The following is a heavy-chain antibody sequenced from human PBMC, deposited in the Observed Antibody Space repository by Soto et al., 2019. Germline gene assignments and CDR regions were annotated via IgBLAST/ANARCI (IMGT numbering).Heavy chain of an antibody. Sequence: ASVKVSCKASGYTFTSYGISWVRQAPGQGLEWMGWISAYNGNTNYAQKLQGRVTMTTDTSTSTAYMELRSLRSDDTAVYYCAREIAAAGTERFDPWGQGTLVTVSS. CDR1: GYTFTSYG. V-gene: IGHV1-18*04. D-gene: IGHD6-13*01. CDR2: ISAYNGNT. CDR3: AREIAAAGTERFDP. J-gene: IGHJ5*02.